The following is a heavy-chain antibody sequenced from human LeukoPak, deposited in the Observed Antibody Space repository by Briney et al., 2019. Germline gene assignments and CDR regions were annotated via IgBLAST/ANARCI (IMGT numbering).Heavy chain of an antibody. CDR3: ARAPRTHNWFDP. V-gene: IGHV1-69*13. Sequence: ASVKVSCRASGGTFSRYAISWLRQAPGQGLEWMGGIIPSFGTANYAQKFQGRVTITADESTTTAYMEMRSLRSDDTAVYYCARAPRTHNWFDPWGQGTLVTVSS. J-gene: IGHJ5*02. CDR2: IIPSFGTA. CDR1: GGTFSRYA. D-gene: IGHD1-14*01.